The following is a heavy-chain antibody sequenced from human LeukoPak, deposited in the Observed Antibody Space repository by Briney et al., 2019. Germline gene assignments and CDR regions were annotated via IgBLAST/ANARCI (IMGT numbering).Heavy chain of an antibody. J-gene: IGHJ5*02. Sequence: RTSETLSLTCTVSGGSISSYYWSWIRQPPGKGLEWIGYIYYSGSTNYNPSLKSRVTISVDTSKNQFSLKLSSVTAADTAVYYCARRHSSGWYGGWFDPWGQGTLVTVSS. CDR1: GGSISSYY. CDR2: IYYSGST. V-gene: IGHV4-59*08. CDR3: ARRHSSGWYGGWFDP. D-gene: IGHD6-19*01.